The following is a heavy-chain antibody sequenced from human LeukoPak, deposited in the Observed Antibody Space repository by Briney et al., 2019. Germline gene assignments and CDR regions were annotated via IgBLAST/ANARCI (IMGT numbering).Heavy chain of an antibody. CDR1: GYSISSGYY. V-gene: IGHV4-38-2*02. CDR2: VYRSGST. Sequence: PSETLSLTCAVSGYSISSGYYWGWIRQPPGKGLECTGSVYRSGSTYYNPSLKSRVTISVDTSKNQFSLKLRSVTASDTAVYYCARDVSGDYDTFDYWGQGTLVTVSS. CDR3: ARDVSGDYDTFDY. J-gene: IGHJ4*02. D-gene: IGHD3-22*01.